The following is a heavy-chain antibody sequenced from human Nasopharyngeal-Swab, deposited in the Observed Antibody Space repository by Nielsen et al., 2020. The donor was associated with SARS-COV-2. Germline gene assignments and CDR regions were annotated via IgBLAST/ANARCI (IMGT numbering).Heavy chain of an antibody. CDR1: GFTFSNAW. V-gene: IGHV3-15*01. J-gene: IGHJ6*02. Sequence: GESLKISCAASGFTFSNAWMSWVRQAPGKGLEWVGRIKSKTDGGTTDYAAHVKGRFTISRDDSKNTLYLQMNSLKTEDTAVYYCTTDIVGATYYGMDVWGQGTTVTVSS. D-gene: IGHD1-26*01. CDR2: IKSKTDGGTT. CDR3: TTDIVGATYYGMDV.